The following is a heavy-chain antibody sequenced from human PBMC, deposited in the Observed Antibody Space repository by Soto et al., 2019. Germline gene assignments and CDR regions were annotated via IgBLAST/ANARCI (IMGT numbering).Heavy chain of an antibody. Sequence: QVQLVESGGGVVQPGRSLRLSCATSGFTFRSYAMHWVRQAPGKGLEWVSVISSDGRNAYYADSVKGRFTISRDNSENTLFLQLNSLRAEDTAMYYCAGTTVTTVGYFDYWGQGNLVPVSS. J-gene: IGHJ4*02. CDR3: AGTTVTTVGYFDY. D-gene: IGHD4-17*01. CDR2: ISSDGRNA. CDR1: GFTFRSYA. V-gene: IGHV3-30*03.